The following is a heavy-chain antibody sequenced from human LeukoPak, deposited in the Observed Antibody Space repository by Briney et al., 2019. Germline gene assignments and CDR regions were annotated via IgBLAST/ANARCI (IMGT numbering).Heavy chain of an antibody. CDR3: AKVGPITGTKKYYYYYYMDV. Sequence: GGSLRLSCEVSGFILRSYWMTWGRQAPGKGLEWVANINRDGSVKHYVDSVKGRFTISRDNAKNSLYLQMNSLRVEDTAVYYCAKVGPITGTKKYYYYYYMDVWGKGTTVTVSS. J-gene: IGHJ6*03. D-gene: IGHD1-7*01. V-gene: IGHV3-7*01. CDR1: GFILRSYW. CDR2: INRDGSVK.